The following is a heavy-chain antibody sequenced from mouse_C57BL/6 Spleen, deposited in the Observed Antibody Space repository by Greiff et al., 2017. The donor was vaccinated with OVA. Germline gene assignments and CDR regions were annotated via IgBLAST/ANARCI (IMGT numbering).Heavy chain of an antibody. D-gene: IGHD2-3*01. CDR2: INPSTGGT. J-gene: IGHJ4*01. Sequence: EVKLMESGPELVKPGASVKISCKASGYSFTGYYMNWVKQSPEKSLEWIGEINPSTGGTTYNQKFKAKATLTVDKSSSTAYMQLKSLTSEDSAVYYCARRWLLRAMDYWGQGTSVTVSS. V-gene: IGHV1-42*01. CDR3: ARRWLLRAMDY. CDR1: GYSFTGYY.